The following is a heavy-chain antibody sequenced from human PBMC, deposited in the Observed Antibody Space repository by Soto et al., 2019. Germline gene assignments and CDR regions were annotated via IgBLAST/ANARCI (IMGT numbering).Heavy chain of an antibody. Sequence: SGPTLVNPTQTLTLTCTFSGFSLSTSGMCVSWIRQPPGKALEWLALIDWDDDKYYSTSLKTRLTISKDTSKNQVVLTMTNMDPVDTATYYCARNRARRAAQVYYYYYGMDVRGQGTTVSVSS. CDR2: IDWDDDK. V-gene: IGHV2-70*01. J-gene: IGHJ6*02. CDR1: GFSLSTSGMC. D-gene: IGHD6-13*01. CDR3: ARNRARRAAQVYYYYYGMDV.